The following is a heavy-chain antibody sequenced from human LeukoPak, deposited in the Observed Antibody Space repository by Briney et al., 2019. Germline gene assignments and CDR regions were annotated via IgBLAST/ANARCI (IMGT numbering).Heavy chain of an antibody. CDR1: GGSISSSNW. CDR3: ARHPIAVAGTGDS. CDR2: IYYSGST. V-gene: IGHV4-39*01. J-gene: IGHJ4*02. D-gene: IGHD6-19*01. Sequence: SETLSLTCAVSGGSISSSNWWNWVRQPPGKGLEWIGSIYYSGSTYYNPSLKSRVTISVDTSKNQFSLQLSSVTAADTAIYYCARHPIAVAGTGDSWGQGTLVTVSS.